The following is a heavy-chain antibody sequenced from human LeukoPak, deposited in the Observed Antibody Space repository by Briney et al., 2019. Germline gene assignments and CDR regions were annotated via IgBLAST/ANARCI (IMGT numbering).Heavy chain of an antibody. CDR1: GFTFSSYW. J-gene: IGHJ5*02. D-gene: IGHD2-21*01. CDR3: ARSEGSYCGGDCFIGWFDP. Sequence: PGGSLRLPCSASGFTFSSYWLHWVRQAPRKGLVWVSRINSGGSSTSYADSVKGRFTISRDNAKNTLYLQMNSLRAEDTAVYYCARSEGSYCGGDCFIGWFDPWGQGTLVTVSS. V-gene: IGHV3-74*01. CDR2: INSGGSST.